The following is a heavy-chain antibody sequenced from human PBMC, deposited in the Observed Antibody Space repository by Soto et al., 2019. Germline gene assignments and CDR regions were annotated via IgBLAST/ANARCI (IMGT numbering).Heavy chain of an antibody. V-gene: IGHV3-33*01. CDR3: ARGRPIFSYYYSGMDV. D-gene: IGHD3-3*02. CDR2: IWYDGSNK. CDR1: GFTFSSYG. Sequence: QVQLVESGGGVVQPGRSLRLSCAASGFTFSSYGMHWVRQAPGKGLEWVAVIWYDGSNKYYADSVKGRFTISRDNSKNTLYLQMNSLRAEDTAVYYCARGRPIFSYYYSGMDVWGQGTTVTVSS. J-gene: IGHJ6*02.